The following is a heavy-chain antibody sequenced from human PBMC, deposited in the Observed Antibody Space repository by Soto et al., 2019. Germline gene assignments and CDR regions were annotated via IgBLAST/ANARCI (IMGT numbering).Heavy chain of an antibody. CDR1: GFKFIDYY. D-gene: IGHD2-21*01. CDR3: ATTTAVIVAQGPMDV. CDR2: VDPEDGET. J-gene: IGHJ6*02. V-gene: IGHV1-69-2*01. Sequence: EVQLVQSGAEVKKPGATVKISCKVSGFKFIDYYLYWVQQAPGKALEWMGRVDPEDGETVYSEKFQGRLPITADTSRDIAHMELSGLRSEDTAVYFCATTTAVIVAQGPMDVWGQGTTVIVSS.